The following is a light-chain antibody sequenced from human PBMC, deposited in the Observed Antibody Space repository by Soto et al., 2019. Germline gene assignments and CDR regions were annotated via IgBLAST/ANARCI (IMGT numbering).Light chain of an antibody. Sequence: EIVLTQSPGTLSLSPGERATLSCRASQSVSSSYLAWYQQKPGQAPRLLIYGASSRATGIPDRFRGSGSETDFTLTISRLEPEDFAVYYCQQYGNSPLTFGGGTKVEIK. CDR3: QQYGNSPLT. CDR1: QSVSSSY. J-gene: IGKJ4*01. V-gene: IGKV3-20*01. CDR2: GAS.